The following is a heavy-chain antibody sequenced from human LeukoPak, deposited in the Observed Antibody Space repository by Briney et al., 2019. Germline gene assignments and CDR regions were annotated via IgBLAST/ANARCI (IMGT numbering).Heavy chain of an antibody. CDR1: GASISSDTYF. V-gene: IGHV4-61*02. CDR3: ARITAGERDFWSGYYTYTGYYFDY. CDR2: ISSTGRT. Sequence: PSETLSLTCTVSGASISSDTYFWSWIRQPAGKGLEWIGRISSTGRTYYNPSLTSRVTISVDTSKNQLSMKLSSVTAADTAVYYCARITAGERDFWSGYYTYTGYYFDYWGQGTLVTVSS. J-gene: IGHJ4*02. D-gene: IGHD3-3*01.